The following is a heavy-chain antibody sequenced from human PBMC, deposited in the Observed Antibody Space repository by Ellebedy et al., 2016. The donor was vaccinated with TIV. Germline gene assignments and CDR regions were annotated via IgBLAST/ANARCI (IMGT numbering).Heavy chain of an antibody. CDR1: GFTFSNFA. Sequence: GESLKISXAASGFTFSNFAMSWVRQAPGKGLEWVSGISNSGGSTYYADSVKGRFTISRDNSKNTLYLQMNSLRVEDTAVYYCAKDTAPADLFYFDYWGQGTLVTVSS. V-gene: IGHV3-23*01. CDR3: AKDTAPADLFYFDY. D-gene: IGHD2-2*01. J-gene: IGHJ4*02. CDR2: ISNSGGST.